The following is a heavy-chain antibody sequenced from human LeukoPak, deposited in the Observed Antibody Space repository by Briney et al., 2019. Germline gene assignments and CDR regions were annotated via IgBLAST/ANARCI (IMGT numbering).Heavy chain of an antibody. CDR3: ARGWAYSSSWYYLDY. CDR1: GFTFSSYW. J-gene: IGHJ4*02. Sequence: GGSLRLSCAASGFTFSSYWMSWVRQAPGKGLEWVANIKQDGSEKYYVDSVKGRFTISRDNAKNSLYLQMNSLRAEDTAVYYCARGWAYSSSWYYLDYWGQGTRVSVSS. D-gene: IGHD6-13*01. CDR2: IKQDGSEK. V-gene: IGHV3-7*05.